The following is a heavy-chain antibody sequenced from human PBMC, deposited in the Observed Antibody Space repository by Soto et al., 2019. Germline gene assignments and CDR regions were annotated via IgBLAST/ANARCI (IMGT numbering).Heavy chain of an antibody. CDR3: ANVGGGWYEEPGDY. D-gene: IGHD6-19*01. J-gene: IGHJ4*02. CDR1: GFTFDDYA. Sequence: EVQLVESGGGLVQPGRSLRLSCAASGFTFDDYAMHWVRQAPGKGLEWVSGISWNSGSIGYADSVKGRFTISRDNAKNCLYLQRNSLRAQDTALYYCANVGGGWYEEPGDYWGQGTLVTVSS. V-gene: IGHV3-9*01. CDR2: ISWNSGSI.